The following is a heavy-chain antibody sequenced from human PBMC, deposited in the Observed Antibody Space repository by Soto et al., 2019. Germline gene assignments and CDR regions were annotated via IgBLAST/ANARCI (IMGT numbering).Heavy chain of an antibody. J-gene: IGHJ3*02. CDR3: AREVRFLEWSIDAFDI. CDR2: ISAYNGNT. V-gene: IGHV1-18*01. Sequence: ASVKVSCKASGYTFTSYGISWVRQAPGQGLEWMGWISAYNGNTNYAQKLQGRVTMTTNTSISTAYMELRSLRSEDTAVYYCAREVRFLEWSIDAFDIWGQGTMVTVSS. CDR1: GYTFTSYG. D-gene: IGHD3-3*01.